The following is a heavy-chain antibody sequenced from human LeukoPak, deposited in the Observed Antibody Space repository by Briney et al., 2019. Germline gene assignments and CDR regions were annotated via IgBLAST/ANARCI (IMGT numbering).Heavy chain of an antibody. CDR2: INPNIVGT. CDR3: ARAGAAVFGGNWFDP. CDR1: VYTFTGYD. Sequence: ASVKVSCTASVYTFTGYDMHSVGQAPGPGLEGMGWINPNIVGTKSAPTLQGRVTMTRDTSISTAYMELSGLRSDDTAVYYCARAGAAVFGGNWFDPWGQGTLVTVS. V-gene: IGHV1-2*02. D-gene: IGHD3-16*01. J-gene: IGHJ5*02.